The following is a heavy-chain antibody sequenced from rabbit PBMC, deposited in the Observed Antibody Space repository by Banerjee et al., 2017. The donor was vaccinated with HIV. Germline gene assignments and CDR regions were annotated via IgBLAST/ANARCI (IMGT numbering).Heavy chain of an antibody. CDR1: GFSFSSSYW. D-gene: IGHD6-1*01. V-gene: IGHV1S45*01. J-gene: IGHJ3*01. CDR2: IYAGSSGNT. CDR3: ARGDAAGGYALTRLDL. Sequence: QEQLVESGGDLVKPEGSLTLTCTASGFSFSSSYWICWVRQAPGKGLEWIACIYAGSSGNTYYASWAKGRFTISKTSSTTVTLQMTSLTAADTATYFCARGDAAGGYALTRLDLWGPGTLVTVS.